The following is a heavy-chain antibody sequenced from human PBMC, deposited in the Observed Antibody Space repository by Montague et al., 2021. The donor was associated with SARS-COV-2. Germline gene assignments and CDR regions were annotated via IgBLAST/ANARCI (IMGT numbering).Heavy chain of an antibody. CDR3: VRDSYSRSWFKY. Sequence: SETLSLTCTVSPVSDGPIRSSTYSWGWIRQSPGKGLEWIGSIDYXGNTDYNPSLKSRVTMSEDTSKSQLSLRVRSVTAAGTAIYYCVRDSYSRSWFKYWGQGTLVTVSS. CDR1: PVSDGPIRSSTYS. D-gene: IGHD6-13*01. CDR2: IDYXGNT. V-gene: IGHV4-39*02. J-gene: IGHJ1*01.